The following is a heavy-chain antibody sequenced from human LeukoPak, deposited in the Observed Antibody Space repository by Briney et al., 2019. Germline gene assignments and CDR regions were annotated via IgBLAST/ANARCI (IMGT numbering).Heavy chain of an antibody. J-gene: IGHJ4*02. V-gene: IGHV3-33*01. CDR2: IWYDGSNK. Sequence: PGRSLRLSCAASGFTFSSYGMHWVRQAPGKGLEWVAVIWYDGSNKYYADSVKGRFTISRDNSKNTLYLRMNSLRAEDTAVYYCARGAAAIDYWGQGTLVTVSS. D-gene: IGHD6-13*01. CDR3: ARGAAAIDY. CDR1: GFTFSSYG.